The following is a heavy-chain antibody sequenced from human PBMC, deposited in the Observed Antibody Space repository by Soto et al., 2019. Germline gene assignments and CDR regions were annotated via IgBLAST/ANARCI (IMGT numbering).Heavy chain of an antibody. D-gene: IGHD2-2*01. V-gene: IGHV1-69*01. J-gene: IGHJ6*02. CDR1: GGTFSSYA. CDR3: ARSQGSSTSLEIYYYYYYGMDV. Sequence: QVQLVQSGAEVKKPGSSVKVSCKASGGTFSSYAISWVRQATGQGLEWMAGIIPISGTANYAQKFQGRVTITADESTSTAYMELSSLRSEDTAVYYCARSQGSSTSLEIYYYYYYGMDVWGQGTTVIVSS. CDR2: IIPISGTA.